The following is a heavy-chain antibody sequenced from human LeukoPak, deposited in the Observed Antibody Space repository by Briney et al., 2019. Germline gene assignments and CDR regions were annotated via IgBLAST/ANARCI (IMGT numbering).Heavy chain of an antibody. CDR1: GYTFTGYY. Sequence: ASVKVSCKASGYTFTGYYIHWVRQAPGQGLEWMGIINPSGGSTSYAQKFQGRVTITRDTSTSTVYMELSSLRSEDTVVYYCAREVGPSGYSSGCGGYWGQGTLVTVSP. CDR2: INPSGGST. J-gene: IGHJ4*02. CDR3: AREVGPSGYSSGCGGY. D-gene: IGHD6-19*01. V-gene: IGHV1-46*01.